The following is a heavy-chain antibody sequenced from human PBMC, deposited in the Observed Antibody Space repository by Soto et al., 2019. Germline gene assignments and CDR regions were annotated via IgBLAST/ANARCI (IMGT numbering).Heavy chain of an antibody. J-gene: IGHJ6*02. CDR3: ARQSYFDWLGSYYYYGMDV. V-gene: IGHV4-39*01. CDR2: IYYSGST. D-gene: IGHD3-9*01. CDR1: GGSISSSSYY. Sequence: PSETLSLTCTVSGGSISSSSYYWGWIRQPPGKGLEWIGSIYYSGSTYYNPSLKSRVTISVDTSKNQFSLKLSSVTAADTAVYYCARQSYFDWLGSYYYYGMDVWGQGTTVTVSS.